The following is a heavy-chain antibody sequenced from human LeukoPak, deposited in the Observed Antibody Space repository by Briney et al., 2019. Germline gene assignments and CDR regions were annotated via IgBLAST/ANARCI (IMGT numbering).Heavy chain of an antibody. D-gene: IGHD3-3*01. J-gene: IGHJ4*02. CDR3: AKDLFIYDFWSGFDY. CDR2: ISGSGGST. V-gene: IGHV3-23*01. Sequence: GGSLRLSCAASGFTFSSYAMSWVRQAPGKGLEWVSAISGSGGSTYYADSVKGRFTISRDNSKNTLYLQMNSLRAEDTAVYYCAKDLFIYDFWSGFDYWGQGTLVTVSS. CDR1: GFTFSSYA.